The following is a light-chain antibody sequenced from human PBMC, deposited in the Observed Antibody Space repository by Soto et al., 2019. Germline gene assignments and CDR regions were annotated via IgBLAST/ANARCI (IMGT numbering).Light chain of an antibody. Sequence: QSVLTQPPSTSGTPGQRVTISCSGSSSNVGSNYVYWLQQLPGTAPKLLIHSNNQRPSGVPDRFSGSKSGTSASLAISGLRSEDEADYYGATWDVSLSGPVFGGGTKLTVL. CDR3: ATWDVSLSGPV. V-gene: IGLV1-47*02. CDR2: SNN. CDR1: SSNVGSNY. J-gene: IGLJ3*02.